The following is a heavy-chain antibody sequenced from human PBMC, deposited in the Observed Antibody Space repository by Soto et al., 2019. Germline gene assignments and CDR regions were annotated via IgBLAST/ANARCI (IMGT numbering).Heavy chain of an antibody. CDR1: GFSLSTTGMG. Sequence: GPTLVNPTQTLTLTCTFSGFSLSTTGMGVGWLRQPPGKALEWLALIYWDDDERYSPSLKDRLTITKDTSKNQVVLTMTNVDSVDTGTYYCAHSRMNVWGKGTSVTVSS. V-gene: IGHV2-5*02. CDR2: IYWDDDE. CDR3: AHSRMNV. J-gene: IGHJ6*03.